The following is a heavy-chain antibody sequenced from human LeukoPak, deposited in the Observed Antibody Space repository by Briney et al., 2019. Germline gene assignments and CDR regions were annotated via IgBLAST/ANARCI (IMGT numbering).Heavy chain of an antibody. V-gene: IGHV4-59*07. J-gene: IGHJ4*02. CDR2: IYYSGNT. CDR3: ARGTSSLDY. Sequence: PSDTLSLTCTVSGVSISSYYWSWIRQPPGKGLEYIGYIYYSGNTNYNPSLKSRVTISVDTSKNQFSLKLSSVTAADTAVYYCARGTSSLDYWGQGTLVTVSS. CDR1: GVSISSYY.